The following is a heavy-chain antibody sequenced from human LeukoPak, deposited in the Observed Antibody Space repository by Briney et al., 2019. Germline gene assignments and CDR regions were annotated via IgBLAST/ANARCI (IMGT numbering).Heavy chain of an antibody. Sequence: PGESLKISCKGSGYSFTSYWIGWVRQMPGKGLEWMGIIYPGDSDTRYSPSFQGQVTISADKSISTAYLQWSSLKASDTAMYYCARQWVAVAGAHDAFDIWGQGTVVTVSS. J-gene: IGHJ3*02. CDR2: IYPGDSDT. CDR1: GYSFTSYW. D-gene: IGHD6-19*01. V-gene: IGHV5-51*01. CDR3: ARQWVAVAGAHDAFDI.